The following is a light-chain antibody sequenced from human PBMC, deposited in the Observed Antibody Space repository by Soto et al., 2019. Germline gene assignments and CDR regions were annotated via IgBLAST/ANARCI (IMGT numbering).Light chain of an antibody. Sequence: DIQMTQSPSSVSASVGDSVTITCRASQGIGSWLAWYQQKPGKAPKVLIYAASNLQSGVPSRFSGSGSGTDFTLTISSLQPEDFATYYWQQANSFPFTFGPGTKVEIK. CDR3: QQANSFPFT. J-gene: IGKJ3*01. CDR2: AAS. V-gene: IGKV1-12*02. CDR1: QGIGSW.